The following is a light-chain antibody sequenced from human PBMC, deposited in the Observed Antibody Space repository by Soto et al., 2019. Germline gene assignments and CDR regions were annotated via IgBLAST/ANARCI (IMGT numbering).Light chain of an antibody. Sequence: DIVMTQSPEYLAVSLGERATINCKSSQNVLYSSNNKNFIAWYQQKPGQPPKLLIYWASTRESGVPDRFSGSGSGRDFTLTISSLQAEDVAVYYCQQYYSPPRYTFGQGTRLEI. J-gene: IGKJ2*01. CDR3: QQYYSPPRYT. CDR1: QNVLYSSNNKNF. V-gene: IGKV4-1*01. CDR2: WAS.